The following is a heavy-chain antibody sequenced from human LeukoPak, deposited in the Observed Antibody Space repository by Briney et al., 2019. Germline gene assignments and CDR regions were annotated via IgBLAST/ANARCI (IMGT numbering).Heavy chain of an antibody. CDR3: ARDVVGALDY. CDR2: IKGDASAK. J-gene: IGHJ4*02. V-gene: IGHV3-7*01. CDR1: GFIFSSYW. D-gene: IGHD1-26*01. Sequence: GGSLRLSCAASGFIFSSYWMGWVRQAPGKGLEWVANIKGDASAKHYVDSVKGRFTISRDNAGNSVYLQMNSLRVEDTAVYYCARDVVGALDYWGQGTLVTVSS.